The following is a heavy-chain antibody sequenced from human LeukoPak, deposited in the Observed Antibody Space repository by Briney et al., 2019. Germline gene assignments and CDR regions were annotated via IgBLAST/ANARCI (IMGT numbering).Heavy chain of an antibody. D-gene: IGHD5-18*01. V-gene: IGHV3-53*01. Sequence: GGSLRLSCAASGFTVSSDYMTWVRQAPGKGLEWVSDIYSGGSTYYADSVKGRFTISRDNSKNTLYLQMNNLRVEDTAVYYCARYHTALNYWGQGTLVTASS. J-gene: IGHJ4*02. CDR1: GFTVSSDY. CDR3: ARYHTALNY. CDR2: IYSGGST.